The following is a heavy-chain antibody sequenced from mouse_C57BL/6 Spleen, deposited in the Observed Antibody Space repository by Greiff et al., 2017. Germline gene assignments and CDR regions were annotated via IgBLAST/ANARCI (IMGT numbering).Heavy chain of an antibody. CDR2: INYDGSST. CDR3: ARDSEVYFDY. J-gene: IGHJ2*01. V-gene: IGHV5-16*01. Sequence: EVKLVESEGGLVQPGSSMKLSCTASGFTFSDYYMAWVRQVPEKGLEWVANINYDGSSTYYLDSLKSRFIISRDNAKNILYLQMSSLKSEDTATYYCARDSEVYFDYWGQGTTLTVSS. CDR1: GFTFSDYY.